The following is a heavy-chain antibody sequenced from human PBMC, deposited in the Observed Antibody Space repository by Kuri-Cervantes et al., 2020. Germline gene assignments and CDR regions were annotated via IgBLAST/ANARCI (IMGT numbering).Heavy chain of an antibody. D-gene: IGHD4-17*01. J-gene: IGHJ4*02. CDR3: AKDLAGHGAFDY. CDR2: TNSDETII. Sequence: GESLKISCAASGFTFSNDWMHWVRQAPGKGLVWVARTNSDETIISYAESVKGRFTISRDNARNTLYLQMDSLRADDTAVYYCAKDLAGHGAFDYWGQGALVTVSS. V-gene: IGHV3-74*01. CDR1: GFTFSNDW.